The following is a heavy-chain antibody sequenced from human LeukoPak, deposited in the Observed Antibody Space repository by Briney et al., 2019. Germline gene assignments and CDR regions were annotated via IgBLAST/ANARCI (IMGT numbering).Heavy chain of an antibody. CDR3: ARERPEIDY. CDR1: GFTFSSYE. V-gene: IGHV3-48*03. CDR2: ISISGSTI. Sequence: GGSLRLSCAASGFTFSSYEMNWVRQAPGKGLEWVSYISISGSTIYYADSVKGRCTLSRDNAKNPLYLQMNSLRAEDTAVYYCARERPEIDYWGQGTLVTASS. J-gene: IGHJ4*02.